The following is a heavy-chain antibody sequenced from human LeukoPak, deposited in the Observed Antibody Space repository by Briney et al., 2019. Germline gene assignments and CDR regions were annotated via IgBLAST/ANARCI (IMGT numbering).Heavy chain of an antibody. CDR2: INSDGSSR. CDR3: AKAQSYGYSDY. V-gene: IGHV3-74*01. J-gene: IGHJ4*02. Sequence: GGSLRLSCAASGFTFSSYRMHWVRQAPGKGLVWVSRINSDGSSRYYADSVKGRFTISRDNAKNTLYLQMNSLKAEDTAIYYCAKAQSYGYSDYWGQGTLVAVSS. CDR1: GFTFSSYR. D-gene: IGHD3-16*01.